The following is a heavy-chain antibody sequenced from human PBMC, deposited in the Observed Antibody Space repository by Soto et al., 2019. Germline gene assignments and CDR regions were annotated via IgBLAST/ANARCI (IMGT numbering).Heavy chain of an antibody. CDR1: GFTFSSYA. CDR3: AKYIVVVPAALLDY. CDR2: ISGSGGST. D-gene: IGHD2-2*01. J-gene: IGHJ4*02. Sequence: GGSLRLSCAASGFTFSSYAMSWVRQAPGKGLEWVSAISGSGGSTYYADSVKGRFTISRDNSKNTLYLQMNSLRAEDTAVYYCAKYIVVVPAALLDYWGQGTLVTVSS. V-gene: IGHV3-23*01.